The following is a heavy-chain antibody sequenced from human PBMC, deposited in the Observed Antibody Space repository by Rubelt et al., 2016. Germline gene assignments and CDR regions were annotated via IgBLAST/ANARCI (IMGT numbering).Heavy chain of an antibody. J-gene: IGHJ4*02. V-gene: IGHV4-59*12. CDR1: GGSISSYY. Sequence: QVQLQESGPGLVKPSETLSLTCTVSGGSISSYYWSWIRQPPGKGLEWIGYIYYSGSTEYNPSLKSRVTISVDTSKNQFSLKVSSGTAADTAVYYCVEGGWTFYNWGQGTLVTVSS. CDR2: IYYSGST. CDR3: VEGGWTFYN. D-gene: IGHD6-19*01.